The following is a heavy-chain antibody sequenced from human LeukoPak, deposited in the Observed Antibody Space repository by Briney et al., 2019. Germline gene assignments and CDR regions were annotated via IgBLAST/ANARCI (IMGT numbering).Heavy chain of an antibody. CDR2: IIPILGIA. D-gene: IGHD6-6*01. J-gene: IGHJ4*02. CDR3: ARESSSSGGFDY. CDR1: GGTFSSYT. Sequence: SVKVSCKASGGTFSSYTISWVRQAPGQGLEWMGRIIPILGIANYAQKFQGRVTITADKSTSTAYMELSSLRSEDTAVYYCARESSSSGGFDYWGQGTLVTASS. V-gene: IGHV1-69*04.